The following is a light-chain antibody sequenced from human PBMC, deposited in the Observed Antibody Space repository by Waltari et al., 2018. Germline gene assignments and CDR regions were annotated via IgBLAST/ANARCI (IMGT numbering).Light chain of an antibody. CDR1: QSLVHSDGNTH. J-gene: IGKJ2*01. Sequence: EVVMTQSPLSLPVTLGQPASISCKSSQSLVHSDGNTHLNWFQQRPGQSPRRLIYRVSNRDSGVPDRFSGSGSGTDVTRKISRVEAEDVGVYYCMQGTHWPYTFGQGTKLDIK. V-gene: IGKV2-30*02. CDR2: RVS. CDR3: MQGTHWPYT.